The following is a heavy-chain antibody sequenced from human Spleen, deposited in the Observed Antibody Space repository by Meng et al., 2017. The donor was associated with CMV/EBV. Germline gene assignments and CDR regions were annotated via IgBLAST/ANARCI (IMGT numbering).Heavy chain of an antibody. V-gene: IGHV3-7*01. Sequence: GESLKISCAASGFTFSYYYMSGVRQAPGKGLEWVANIKQDGSEKYYVDSVKGRFTISRDNAKNSLYLQMNSLRAEDTAVYYCAREGATTYYDFWSGYYKGCGMDVWGQGTTVTVSS. D-gene: IGHD3-3*01. CDR2: IKQDGSEK. J-gene: IGHJ6*02. CDR3: AREGATTYYDFWSGYYKGCGMDV. CDR1: GFTFSYYY.